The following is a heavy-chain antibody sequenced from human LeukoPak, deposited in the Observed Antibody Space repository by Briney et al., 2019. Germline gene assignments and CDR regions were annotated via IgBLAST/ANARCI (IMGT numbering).Heavy chain of an antibody. Sequence: SETLSLTCAVYGGSFSGYYWSWIRQPPGKGLEWIGEINHSGSTNYNPSLKSRVTISVDTSKNQFSLKLSSVTAADTAVYYCARDRDYYDSSGVSYFQHWGQGTLVTVSS. V-gene: IGHV4-34*01. CDR3: ARDRDYYDSSGVSYFQH. CDR2: INHSGST. CDR1: GGSFSGYY. D-gene: IGHD3-22*01. J-gene: IGHJ1*01.